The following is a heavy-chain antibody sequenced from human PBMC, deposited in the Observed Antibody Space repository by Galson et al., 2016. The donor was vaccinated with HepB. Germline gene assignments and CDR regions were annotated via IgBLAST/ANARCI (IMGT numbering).Heavy chain of an antibody. D-gene: IGHD6-6*01. CDR2: TSYDGSNR. CDR1: GFNFSSHA. CDR3: AKDRFYGSIASPSTIFEN. V-gene: IGHV3-30-3*01. J-gene: IGHJ4*02. Sequence: LRLSCAASGFNFSSHAMHWVRQAPGKGLEWVATTSYDGSNRYYADSVKGRFTISRDNSKNTLYLQMNSLRAEDTAVYYCAKDRFYGSIASPSTIFENWGQGTLVTVSS.